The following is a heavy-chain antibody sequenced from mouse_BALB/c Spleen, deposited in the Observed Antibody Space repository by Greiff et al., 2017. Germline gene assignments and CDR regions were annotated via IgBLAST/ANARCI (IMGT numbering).Heavy chain of an antibody. V-gene: IGHV5-6-3*01. CDR1: GFTFSSYG. Sequence: EVQGVESGGGLVQPGGSRKLSCAASGFTFSSYGMSWVRQTPDKRLELVATINSNGGSTYYPDSVKGRFTISRDNDKNTLYLQMSSLKSEDTAMYYCTREENYRSRFAYWGQGTLVTVSA. J-gene: IGHJ3*01. D-gene: IGHD2-14*01. CDR3: TREENYRSRFAY. CDR2: INSNGGST.